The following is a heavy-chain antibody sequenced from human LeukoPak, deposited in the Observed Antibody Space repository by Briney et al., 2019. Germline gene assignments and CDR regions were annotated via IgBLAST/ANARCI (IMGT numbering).Heavy chain of an antibody. D-gene: IGHD2-2*01. Sequence: GGSLRLSCAASGFTVSSNYMSWVRQAPGKGLEWVSVIYSGGSTYYADSVKCRFTISRDNAKNSVYLQMNSLRAEDTAVYYCAREGAVCSSTSCPSDAFDIWGQGTMVTVSS. J-gene: IGHJ3*02. CDR2: IYSGGST. CDR1: GFTVSSNY. CDR3: AREGAVCSSTSCPSDAFDI. V-gene: IGHV3-53*01.